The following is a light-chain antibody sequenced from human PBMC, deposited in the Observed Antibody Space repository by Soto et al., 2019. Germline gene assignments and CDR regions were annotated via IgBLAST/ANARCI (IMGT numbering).Light chain of an antibody. J-gene: IGKJ5*01. Sequence: IIWTQCPETQSLSKGERATLSCRPSQTVSSNYLAWCQQRPGQAPRLLIYGASTRAAGIPDRFSGSGSGTDFTLTITRLEPEDSAVYFCQQYTGPPTTFGQGTRLAI. CDR2: GAS. CDR1: QTVSSNY. CDR3: QQYTGPPTT. V-gene: IGKV3-20*01.